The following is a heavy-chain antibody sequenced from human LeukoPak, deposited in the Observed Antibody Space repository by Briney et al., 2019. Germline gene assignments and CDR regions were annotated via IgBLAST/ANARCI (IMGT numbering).Heavy chain of an antibody. Sequence: SETLSLTCTVSGGYISSRGYYWGWIRQTPGKGLEWIGYIYYSGSTNYNPPLKSRVTISVDTSKNQFSLKLSSVTAADTAVYYCARQYYDILTGYLRIFDYWGQGTLVTVSS. J-gene: IGHJ4*02. CDR3: ARQYYDILTGYLRIFDY. V-gene: IGHV4-61*05. CDR2: IYYSGST. CDR1: GGYISSRGYY. D-gene: IGHD3-9*01.